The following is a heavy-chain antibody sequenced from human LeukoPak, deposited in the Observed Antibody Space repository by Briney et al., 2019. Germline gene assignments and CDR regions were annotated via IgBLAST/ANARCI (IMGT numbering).Heavy chain of an antibody. D-gene: IGHD6-13*01. CDR3: ARDLGIAAAGRAYYFDY. J-gene: IGHJ4*02. V-gene: IGHV3-21*01. Sequence: GGSLRLSCAASGFTFSSYSMNWVRQAPGKGLEWVSSISSSSSYIYYADSVKGRFTISRDNAKNSLYLQMNSLRAEDTAVYYCARDLGIAAAGRAYYFDYWGQGTLVTVSS. CDR2: ISSSSSYI. CDR1: GFTFSSYS.